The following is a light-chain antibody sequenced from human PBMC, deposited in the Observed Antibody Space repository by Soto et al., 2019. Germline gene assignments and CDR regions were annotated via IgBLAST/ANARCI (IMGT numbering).Light chain of an antibody. CDR1: QSISSY. CDR2: DAS. V-gene: IGKV3-20*01. Sequence: EIVLTQSPATLSLSPGERATLSCRASQSISSYLGWYAQKPGQAPRLLVYDASTRATGIPDRFSGSGSGTDFTLTISRLEPEDFAVYYCQQYGSSTPITFGQGKRLEIK. CDR3: QQYGSSTPIT. J-gene: IGKJ5*01.